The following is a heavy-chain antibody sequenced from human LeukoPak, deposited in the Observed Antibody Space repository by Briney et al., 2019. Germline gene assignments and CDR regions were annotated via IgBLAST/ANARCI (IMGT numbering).Heavy chain of an antibody. D-gene: IGHD3-10*01. CDR1: GGTFSSYA. J-gene: IGHJ4*02. V-gene: IGHV1-69*04. CDR3: ARVWFGELFPEVDY. CDR2: IIPILGIA. Sequence: ASVKVSCKASGGTFSSYAISWVRQAPGQGLEWMGRIIPILGIANYAQKFQGRVTITADKSTSTAYMELSSLRSEDTAVYYRARVWFGELFPEVDYWGQGTLVTVSS.